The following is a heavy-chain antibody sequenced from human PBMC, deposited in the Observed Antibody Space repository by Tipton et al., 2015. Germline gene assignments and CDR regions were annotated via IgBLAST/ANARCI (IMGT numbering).Heavy chain of an antibody. D-gene: IGHD4-23*01. CDR2: IQFSGAT. V-gene: IGHV4-59*01. Sequence: TLSLTCTVSSDSINKYYWSWIRQPPGKELEWIGYIQFSGATNYNPSLESRVSISVDTSKTQFSLEMRSVTATDTAVYYCARARGRHGGLFASWGQGTLVTVSS. CDR3: ARARGRHGGLFAS. CDR1: SDSINKYY. J-gene: IGHJ4*02.